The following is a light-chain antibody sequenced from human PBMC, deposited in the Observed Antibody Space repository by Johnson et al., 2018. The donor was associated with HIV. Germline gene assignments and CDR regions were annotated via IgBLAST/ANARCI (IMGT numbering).Light chain of an antibody. J-gene: IGLJ1*01. CDR3: GTWDSSLSAGV. V-gene: IGLV1-51*01. Sequence: QSVLTQPPSVSAAPGQKVTISCSGSSSNIGNNYVSWYQQVPGAAPKLLIYDNNRRPSGLPDRFTGSKSGPSATLGITGLQTGDEADYYCGTWDSSLSAGVFGTGTKVTVL. CDR1: SSNIGNNY. CDR2: DNN.